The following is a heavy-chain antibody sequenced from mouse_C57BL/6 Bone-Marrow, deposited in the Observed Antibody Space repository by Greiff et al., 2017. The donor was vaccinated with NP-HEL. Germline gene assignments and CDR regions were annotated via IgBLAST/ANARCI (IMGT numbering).Heavy chain of an antibody. Sequence: EVQLVESGGGLVQPKGSLKLSCAASGFSFNTYAMNWVRPAPGKGLEWVARIRSKSNNYATYYADSVKDRFTISRDDSESMLYLQMNNLKTEDTAMYYCVRHYYYGSSYDWYFDVWGTGTTVTVSS. CDR3: VRHYYYGSSYDWYFDV. V-gene: IGHV10-1*01. J-gene: IGHJ1*03. CDR2: IRSKSNNYAT. D-gene: IGHD1-1*01. CDR1: GFSFNTYA.